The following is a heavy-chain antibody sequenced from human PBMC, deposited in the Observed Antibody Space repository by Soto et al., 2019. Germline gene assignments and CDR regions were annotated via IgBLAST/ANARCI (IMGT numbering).Heavy chain of an antibody. CDR3: ARKLREYDSSGYNFFFFYYMDV. CDR1: GYTFTSYG. V-gene: IGHV1-18*01. D-gene: IGHD6-19*01. Sequence: ASVKVSCKASGYTFTSYGISWVRQAPGQGLEWMGWISAYNGNTNYAQKLQGRVTMTTDTSTSTAYMELRSLRSDDTAVYYCARKLREYDSSGYNFFFFYYMDVWGKGTTFTVPS. J-gene: IGHJ6*03. CDR2: ISAYNGNT.